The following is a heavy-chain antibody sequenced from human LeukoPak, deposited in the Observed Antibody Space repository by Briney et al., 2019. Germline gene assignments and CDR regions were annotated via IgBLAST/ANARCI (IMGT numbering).Heavy chain of an antibody. CDR2: IIPIFGTA. J-gene: IGHJ4*02. V-gene: IGHV1-69*13. Sequence: SVKVSCKASGYTFTGYYMHWVRQAPGQGLEWMGGIIPIFGTANYAQKFQGRVTITADESTSTAYMELSSLRSEDTAVYYCAVGYSGYDLPIYWGQGTLVTVSS. CDR3: AVGYSGYDLPIY. CDR1: GYTFTGYY. D-gene: IGHD5-12*01.